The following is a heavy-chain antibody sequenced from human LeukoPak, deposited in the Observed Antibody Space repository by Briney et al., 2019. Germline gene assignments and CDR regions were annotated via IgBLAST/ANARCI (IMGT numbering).Heavy chain of an antibody. CDR3: AKEGFATMVHDY. D-gene: IGHD4/OR15-4a*01. Sequence: GGSLRLSCAASGFTFSSYAMSRVRQAPGKGLEWVLAISGSGGSTYYADSVKGRFTISRENSKNTLYLQMNSLRAEDTAVYYCAKEGFATMVHDYWGQGTLVTVSS. CDR2: ISGSGGST. J-gene: IGHJ4*02. CDR1: GFTFSSYA. V-gene: IGHV3-23*01.